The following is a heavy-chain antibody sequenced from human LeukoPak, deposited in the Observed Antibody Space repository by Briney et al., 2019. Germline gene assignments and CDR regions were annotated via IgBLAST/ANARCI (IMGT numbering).Heavy chain of an antibody. CDR3: ARSGRGGAFDI. V-gene: IGHV3-21*01. CDR2: ISSSSSYI. CDR1: GFTFSSYS. J-gene: IGHJ3*02. D-gene: IGHD1-26*01. Sequence: GGSLRLSCAASGFTFSSYSMNWVRQAPGKGLEWVSSISSSSSYIYHADSVKGRFTISGDNAKNTLYLQMNRLRAEDTAVYYCARSGRGGAFDIWGQGTMVTVSS.